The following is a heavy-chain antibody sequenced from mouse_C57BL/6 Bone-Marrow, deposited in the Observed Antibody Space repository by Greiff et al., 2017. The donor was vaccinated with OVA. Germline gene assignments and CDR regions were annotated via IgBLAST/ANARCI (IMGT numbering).Heavy chain of an antibody. V-gene: IGHV1-7*01. CDR2: INPSSGYT. D-gene: IGHD2-3*01. CDR3: ARSGDGYSSWFAY. CDR1: GYTFTSYW. Sequence: VQLQQSGAELAKPGASVKLSCKASGYTFTSYWMHWVKQRPGQGLEWIGDINPSSGYTKYNQKFKDKATLTADKSSSTAYMQLSSLTYEDSAVYYCARSGDGYSSWFAYWGQGTLVTVSA. J-gene: IGHJ3*01.